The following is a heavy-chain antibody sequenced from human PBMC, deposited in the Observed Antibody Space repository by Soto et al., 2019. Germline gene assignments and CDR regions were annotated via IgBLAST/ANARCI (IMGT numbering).Heavy chain of an antibody. CDR1: GYTFTGYY. CDR2: INPNSGGT. D-gene: IGHD6-19*01. Sequence: VASVKVSCKASGYTFTGYYMHWVRQAPGQGLEWMGWINPNSGGTNYAQKFQGWVTMTRDTSISTAYMELSRLRSDDTAVYYCARGRGEWLDEDDAFDIWGQGTMVTVSS. CDR3: ARGRGEWLDEDDAFDI. V-gene: IGHV1-2*04. J-gene: IGHJ3*02.